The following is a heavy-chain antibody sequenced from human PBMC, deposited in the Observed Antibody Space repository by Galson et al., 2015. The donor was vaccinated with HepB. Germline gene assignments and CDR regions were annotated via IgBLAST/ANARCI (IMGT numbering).Heavy chain of an antibody. J-gene: IGHJ5*02. CDR3: ARDAGGFWRQRRGWFDP. Sequence: SVKVSCKASGYTFTGYYMHWVRQAPGQGLEWMGWINPNSGGTNYAQKFQGRVTMTRDTSISTAYMELSRLRSDDTAVYYCARDAGGFWRQRRGWFDPWGQGTLVTVSS. D-gene: IGHD1-1*01. V-gene: IGHV1-2*02. CDR2: INPNSGGT. CDR1: GYTFTGYY.